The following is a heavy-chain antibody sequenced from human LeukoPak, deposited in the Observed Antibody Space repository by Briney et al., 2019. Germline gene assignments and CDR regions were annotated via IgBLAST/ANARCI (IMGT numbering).Heavy chain of an antibody. CDR1: GYTFTGYY. CDR3: ARDLSGYYYGSGSYYNAGIYYYYYYMDV. CDR2: INPNSGGT. J-gene: IGHJ6*03. V-gene: IGHV1-2*02. Sequence: ASVKVSCKASGYTFTGYYMHWVRQAPGQGLEWMGWINPNSGGTNYAQKFQGRVTMTRDTSISTAYMELSRLRSDDTAVYYCARDLSGYYYGSGSYYNAGIYYYYYYMDVWGKGTTVTISS. D-gene: IGHD3-10*01.